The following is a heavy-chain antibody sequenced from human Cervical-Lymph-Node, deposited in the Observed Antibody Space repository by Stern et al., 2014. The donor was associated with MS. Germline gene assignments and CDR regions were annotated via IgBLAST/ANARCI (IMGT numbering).Heavy chain of an antibody. J-gene: IGHJ6*02. CDR2: INSDGSIT. Sequence: EVQLVESGGGLVQPGGSLRLSCVASGFAFRNYWMHWVRQVPGKGLVWGSRINSDGSITIYADSVKGRFTISRDNAKNTLYLQMNSLRAEETAVYYCAREGRTYYVMDVWGQGTTATVSS. D-gene: IGHD3/OR15-3a*01. V-gene: IGHV3-74*01. CDR1: GFAFRNYW. CDR3: AREGRTYYVMDV.